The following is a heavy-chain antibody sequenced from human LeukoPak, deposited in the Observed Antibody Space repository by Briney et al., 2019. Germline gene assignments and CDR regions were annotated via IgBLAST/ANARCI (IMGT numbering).Heavy chain of an antibody. CDR3: ARDAWCGSGWYCYFDY. CDR2: ISGSGGST. D-gene: IGHD6-19*01. V-gene: IGHV3-23*01. J-gene: IGHJ4*02. CDR1: GFTFSSYA. Sequence: GGSLRLSCAASGFTFSSYAMSWVRQAPGKGLEWVSAISGSGGSTYYADSVKGRFTISRDDAKNSLYLQMNSLRGEDTAVYYCARDAWCGSGWYCYFDYWGQGTLVTVSS.